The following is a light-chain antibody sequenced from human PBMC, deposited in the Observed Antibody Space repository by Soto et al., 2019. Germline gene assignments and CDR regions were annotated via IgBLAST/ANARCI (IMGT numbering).Light chain of an antibody. J-gene: IGLJ2*01. CDR3: LFYYGGTHVI. CDR1: TGAVTSNYW. V-gene: IGLV7-43*01. Sequence: QTVVTQEPSLTVSPGGTVTLTCASSTGAVTSNYWPNWFQQKPGQPPKGLIYSTNNKHSWTPARFSGSLLGGKAALTLSGVQPEDEAEYHCLFYYGGTHVIFGGGTKLTVL. CDR2: STN.